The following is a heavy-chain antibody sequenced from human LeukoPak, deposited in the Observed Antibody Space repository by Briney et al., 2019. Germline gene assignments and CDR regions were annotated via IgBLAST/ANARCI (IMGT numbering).Heavy chain of an antibody. D-gene: IGHD3-22*01. CDR3: ARASDDSSGYYPAADAFDI. J-gene: IGHJ3*02. CDR2: TYYRSKWYN. V-gene: IGHV6-1*01. Sequence: PSQTPSLTCAISGDSVSSNSAAWNWIRQSPSRGLEWLGRTYYRSKWYNDYAVSVKSRITINPDTSKNQFSLQLNSVTPEDTAVYYCARASDDSSGYYPAADAFDIWGQGTMVTVSS. CDR1: GDSVSSNSAA.